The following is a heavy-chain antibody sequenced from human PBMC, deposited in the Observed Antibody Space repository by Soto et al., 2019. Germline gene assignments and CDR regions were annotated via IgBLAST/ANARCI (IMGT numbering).Heavy chain of an antibody. D-gene: IGHD6-13*01. CDR2: ISGSGGST. Sequence: YLRLPWTASGVTLRRYSMRVVRQAPGKRLEWVSAISGSGGSTYYADSVKVRFTISRDNSKNTLYLQMNSLRAEDTAVYYCAKDGKQPHYYYYYGMDVWGKGT. CDR1: GVTLRRYS. J-gene: IGHJ6*04. V-gene: IGHV3-23*01. CDR3: AKDGKQPHYYYYYGMDV.